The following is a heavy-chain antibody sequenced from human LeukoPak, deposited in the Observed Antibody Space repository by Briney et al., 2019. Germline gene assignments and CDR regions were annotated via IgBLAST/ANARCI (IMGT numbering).Heavy chain of an antibody. V-gene: IGHV3-11*04. CDR3: ARDRGGGWYNPNPDY. D-gene: IGHD6-19*01. J-gene: IGHJ4*02. CDR2: ISSSGSTI. CDR1: GFTFSDYY. Sequence: KPGGSLRLSCAASGFTFSDYYMSWIRQAPGKGLEWVSYISSSGSTIYYADSVKGRFTISRDNSKNTLYLQMNSLRAEDTAVYYCARDRGGGWYNPNPDYWGQGTLVTVSS.